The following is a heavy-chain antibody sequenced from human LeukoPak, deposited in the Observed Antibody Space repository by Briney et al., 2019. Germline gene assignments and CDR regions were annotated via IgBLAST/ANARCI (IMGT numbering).Heavy chain of an antibody. Sequence: PSETLSLTCAVYGGSFSGYYWSWIRQPPGKGLDWIGEINHSGTTNYNPSLKIRVTISVDTSKNQFSLKLSSVTAADTAVYYCGRLNRRKVGDKAVVVPVAHFDYWGKGTLVTVSS. CDR1: GGSFSGYY. CDR3: GRLNRRKVGDKAVVVPVAHFDY. CDR2: INHSGTT. D-gene: IGHD2-2*01. J-gene: IGHJ4*02. V-gene: IGHV4-34*01.